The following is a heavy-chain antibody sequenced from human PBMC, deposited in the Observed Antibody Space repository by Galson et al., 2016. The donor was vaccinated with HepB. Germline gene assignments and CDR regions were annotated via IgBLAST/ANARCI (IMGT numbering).Heavy chain of an antibody. Sequence: SLRLSCAVSGFTFSSFSMNWVRQAPGKGLEWVSYISSSDTIYYADSVKGRFTISRDNAKNSLYLQMNSLRAEDTAVYYCARRRGSGSHDYWGQGTLVTVSS. J-gene: IGHJ4*02. CDR2: ISSSDTI. D-gene: IGHD3-10*01. V-gene: IGHV3-48*01. CDR1: GFTFSSFS. CDR3: ARRRGSGSHDY.